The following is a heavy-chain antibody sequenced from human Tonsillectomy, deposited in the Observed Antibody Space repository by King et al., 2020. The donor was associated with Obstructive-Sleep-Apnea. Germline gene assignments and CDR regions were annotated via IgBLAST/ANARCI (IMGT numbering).Heavy chain of an antibody. CDR3: VKDRAGGVPDAFDI. V-gene: IGHV3-9*01. Sequence: EVQLLESGGGLVQPGRSLRLACAASGFSFEDYAMHWVRQAPGKGLEWCSGSNVNSGYIGYADSWKGRFTISRDNAKKSLYLQMNSLRPEDTALYYCVKDRAGGVPDAFDIWGQGTMVTVSS. CDR1: GFSFEDYA. D-gene: IGHD3-16*01. J-gene: IGHJ3*02. CDR2: SNVNSGYI.